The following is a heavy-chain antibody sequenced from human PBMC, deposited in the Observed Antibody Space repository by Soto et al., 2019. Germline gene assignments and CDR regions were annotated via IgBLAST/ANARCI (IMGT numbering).Heavy chain of an antibody. J-gene: IGHJ5*02. CDR2: INHSGST. CDR3: ARAGMAAAGPYNWFDP. Sequence: SETLSLTCTVSGGSISSSSYYWGWIRQPPGKGLEWIGSINHSGSTNYNPSLKSRVTIPVDTSKNQFSLKLSSVTAADTAVYYCARAGMAAAGPYNWFDPWGQGTLVTVSS. V-gene: IGHV4-39*07. CDR1: GGSISSSSYY. D-gene: IGHD6-13*01.